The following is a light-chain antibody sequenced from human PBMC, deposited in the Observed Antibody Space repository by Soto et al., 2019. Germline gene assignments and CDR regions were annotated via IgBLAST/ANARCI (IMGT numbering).Light chain of an antibody. CDR1: NVGEYDY. CDR3: SSFEGSNIWV. V-gene: IGLV2-8*01. Sequence: QSALTQPPSASGSPGQSVTISCTGSNVGEYDYVSWYQQHPGKAPKLMIHEVTKRPSGVPDRFSGSKSGNTASLTVSGLQAEDEADYYCSSFEGSNIWVFGGGTKLTVL. J-gene: IGLJ3*02. CDR2: EVT.